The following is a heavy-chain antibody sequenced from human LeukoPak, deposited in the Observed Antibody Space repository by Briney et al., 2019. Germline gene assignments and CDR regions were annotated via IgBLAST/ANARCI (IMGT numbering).Heavy chain of an antibody. Sequence: SETLSLTCAVYGGSFSGYYWSWIRQPPGKGLEWIGEINHSGSTNYNPSLKSRVTISVDTSKNQVSLNLTSVTAADTAVYYCARFGSSTWYKGAFDIWGQGTMVTVAS. CDR1: GGSFSGYY. CDR3: ARFGSSTWYKGAFDI. V-gene: IGHV4-34*01. CDR2: INHSGST. J-gene: IGHJ3*02. D-gene: IGHD6-13*01.